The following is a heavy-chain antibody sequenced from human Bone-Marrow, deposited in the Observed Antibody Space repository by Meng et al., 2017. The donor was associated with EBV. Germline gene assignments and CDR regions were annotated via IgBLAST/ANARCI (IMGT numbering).Heavy chain of an antibody. J-gene: IGHJ4*02. CDR2: IYDGGTT. D-gene: IGHD3-10*01. Sequence: QAHVQVSVLGLVKPSETLSLTCTVSGASVSGGTYHWSWIRQPPGKELEWIRYIYDGGTTIYNPSLKSRVTILVDASKNQFSLKLSSVTTADTAVYYCAKSRSSTPGVVDYWGQGTLVTVFS. V-gene: IGHV4-61*01. CDR3: AKSRSSTPGVVDY. CDR1: GASVSGGTYH.